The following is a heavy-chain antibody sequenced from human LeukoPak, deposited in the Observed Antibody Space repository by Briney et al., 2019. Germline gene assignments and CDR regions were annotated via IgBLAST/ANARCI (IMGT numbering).Heavy chain of an antibody. J-gene: IGHJ6*02. V-gene: IGHV3-23*01. CDR1: GSTFSGYA. CDR3: ANLPPRNGMDV. CDR2: ISGSGGST. D-gene: IGHD5/OR15-5a*01. Sequence: GGPLSLSCAASGSTFSGYAWSWVRRPPGRGWEGVSAISGSGGSTYYADSVKGRFTISRDNSKNTLYLQMNSLRAEDTAVYYCANLPPRNGMDVWGQGTTVTVSS.